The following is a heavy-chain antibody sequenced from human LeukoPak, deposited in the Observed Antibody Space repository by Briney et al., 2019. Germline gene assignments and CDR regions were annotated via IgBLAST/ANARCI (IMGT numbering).Heavy chain of an antibody. D-gene: IGHD2-15*01. Sequence: AASVKVSCKASGGTFSSYAISWVRQAPGQGLEWMGRIIPIFGTANYAQKFQGRVAITTDESTSTAYMELSSLRSEDTAVYYCARDCSGGSCYFSLDSWGQGTLVTVSS. CDR1: GGTFSSYA. V-gene: IGHV1-69*05. CDR3: ARDCSGGSCYFSLDS. J-gene: IGHJ4*02. CDR2: IIPIFGTA.